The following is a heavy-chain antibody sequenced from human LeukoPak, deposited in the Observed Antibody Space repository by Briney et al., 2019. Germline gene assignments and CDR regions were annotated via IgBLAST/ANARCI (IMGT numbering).Heavy chain of an antibody. Sequence: ASVKVSCKASGYTFTSYAMHWVRQAPGQRLEWMVWINAGNGNTKYSQKFQGRVTITRDTSASTAYMELSSLRSEDTAVYYCARDLKPYDPTFDYWGQGTLVTVSS. V-gene: IGHV1-3*01. CDR2: INAGNGNT. CDR3: ARDLKPYDPTFDY. CDR1: GYTFTSYA. D-gene: IGHD1-1*01. J-gene: IGHJ4*02.